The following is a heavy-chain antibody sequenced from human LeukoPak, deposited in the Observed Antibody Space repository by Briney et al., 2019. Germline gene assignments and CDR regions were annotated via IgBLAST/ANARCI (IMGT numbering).Heavy chain of an antibody. CDR3: AKEEWVGGRNFFDY. D-gene: IGHD1-26*01. Sequence: GGSLRLSCVASGFTFPNYAMSWVRQAPGKGLEWVSRMRGSGVITFYADSVKGRFTISRDNSRNTLYLQMNSLTAEDTAVYYCAKEEWVGGRNFFDYWGQGALITVSS. J-gene: IGHJ4*02. CDR1: GFTFPNYA. V-gene: IGHV3-23*01. CDR2: MRGSGVIT.